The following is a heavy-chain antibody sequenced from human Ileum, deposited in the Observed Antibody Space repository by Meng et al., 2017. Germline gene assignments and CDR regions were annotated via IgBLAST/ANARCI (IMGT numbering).Heavy chain of an antibody. CDR1: VFTFRDHY. J-gene: IGHJ5*02. Sequence: EVHLGGSGGGFVPPGGSLRLSCATSVFTFRDHYMHWVRQAPGKGLEWVSRINSDGGGGTYADFVKGRFTISRDNAKNTLYLQMYSLTVDDTAIYYCVCFGGFSGFDPWGQGTLVTVSS. CDR2: INSDGGGG. CDR3: VCFGGFSGFDP. V-gene: IGHV3-74*01. D-gene: IGHD3-10*01.